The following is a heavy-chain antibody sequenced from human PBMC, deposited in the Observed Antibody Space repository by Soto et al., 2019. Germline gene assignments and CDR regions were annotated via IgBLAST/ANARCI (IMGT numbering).Heavy chain of an antibody. CDR1: GGSFSGYY. Sequence: SETLSLTCAVYGGSFSGYYWSWIRQPPGKGLEWIGEINHSGSTNYNPSLKSRVTISVDTSKNQFSLKLSSVTAADTAVYYCARATTYYDILTGYSNWFDPWGQGTLVTVSS. CDR3: ARATTYYDILTGYSNWFDP. CDR2: INHSGST. J-gene: IGHJ5*02. V-gene: IGHV4-34*01. D-gene: IGHD3-9*01.